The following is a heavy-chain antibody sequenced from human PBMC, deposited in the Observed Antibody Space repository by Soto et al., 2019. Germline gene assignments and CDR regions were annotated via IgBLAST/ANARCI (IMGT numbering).Heavy chain of an antibody. CDR3: ARTDYYDSSGFRHDY. D-gene: IGHD3-22*01. Sequence: ASETLSLTCAVSGGSISSSNWWSWVRQPPGKGLEWIGEIYHSGSTNYNPSLKSRVTISVDKSKNQFSLKLSSVTAADTAVYYCARTDYYDSSGFRHDYWGQGTLVTVSS. CDR1: GGSISSSNW. CDR2: IYHSGST. J-gene: IGHJ4*02. V-gene: IGHV4-4*02.